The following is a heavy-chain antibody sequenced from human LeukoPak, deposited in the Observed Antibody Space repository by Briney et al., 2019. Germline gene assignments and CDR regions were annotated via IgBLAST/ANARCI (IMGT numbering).Heavy chain of an antibody. CDR2: IRSDGSDA. V-gene: IGHV3-74*01. J-gene: IGHJ6*03. D-gene: IGHD2-15*01. CDR3: ARGTGCGGGSSPISHFYYYYYMDV. CDR1: GFTFSDTW. Sequence: PGGSLRLSCAASGFTFSDTWMHWVRQVPGKGLVWVSRIRSDGSDARYAESVKGRFTISRDNAKNTLYLQMNSLRAEDTAVYYCARGTGCGGGSSPISHFYYYYYMDVWGKGTTVTVSS.